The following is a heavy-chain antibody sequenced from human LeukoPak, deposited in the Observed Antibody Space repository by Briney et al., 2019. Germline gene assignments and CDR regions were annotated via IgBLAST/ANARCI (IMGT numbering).Heavy chain of an antibody. CDR2: IKQDGSEK. Sequence: GGSLRLSCVASGFTFNSYWMTWVRQAPGKGLEWVANIKQDGSEKYYVDSVKGRFAITRDNAKNSLYLQMNSLRAEDTAVYYCARPAIAVAGTEDYWGQGTLVTVSS. V-gene: IGHV3-7*01. CDR3: ARPAIAVAGTEDY. CDR1: GFTFNSYW. D-gene: IGHD6-19*01. J-gene: IGHJ4*02.